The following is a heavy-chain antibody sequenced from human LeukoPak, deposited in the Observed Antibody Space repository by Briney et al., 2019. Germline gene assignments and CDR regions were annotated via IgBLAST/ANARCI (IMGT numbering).Heavy chain of an antibody. V-gene: IGHV4-61*08. CDR3: ARGPGDGYNYPGAVFDY. CDR1: GGSISSGDYY. D-gene: IGHD5-24*01. CDR2: IYYSGST. Sequence: ASETLSLTCTVSGGSISSGDYYWSWIRQPPGKGLEWIGYIYYSGSTYYNPSLKSRVTISVDTSKNQFSLKLSSVTAADTAVYYCARGPGDGYNYPGAVFDYWGQGTLVTVSS. J-gene: IGHJ4*02.